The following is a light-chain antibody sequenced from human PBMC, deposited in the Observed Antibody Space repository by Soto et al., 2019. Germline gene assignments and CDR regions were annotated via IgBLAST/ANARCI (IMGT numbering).Light chain of an antibody. CDR2: KAT. J-gene: IGKJ1*01. CDR1: QSVSGW. CDR3: QQYNTYWT. Sequence: DIQMTQSPSTLSASVGDRVTITCRASQSVSGWLAWYQQKPGKAPKLVIYKATSLERGVTSRFSGSGSGTEFXLTFSXLXPDDSATYYCQQYNTYWTFGQGTXV. V-gene: IGKV1-5*03.